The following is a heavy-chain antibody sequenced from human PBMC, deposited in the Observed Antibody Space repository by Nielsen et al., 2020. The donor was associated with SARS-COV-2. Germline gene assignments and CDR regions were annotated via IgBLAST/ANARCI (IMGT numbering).Heavy chain of an antibody. V-gene: IGHV3-30-3*01. CDR2: ISYDGSNK. Sequence: GESLKISCAASGFTFSSYAMHWVRQAPGKGLEWVAIISYDGSNKYCADSVKGRFTISRDNSKNTLYLQMNSLRPEDTAVYYCARDLLIPPRGWFDSWGQGTLVTVSS. CDR1: GFTFSSYA. J-gene: IGHJ5*01. CDR3: ARDLLIPPRGWFDS. D-gene: IGHD2-8*01.